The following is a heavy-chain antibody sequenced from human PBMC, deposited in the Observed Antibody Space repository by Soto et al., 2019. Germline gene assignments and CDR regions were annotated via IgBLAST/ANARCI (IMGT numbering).Heavy chain of an antibody. CDR2: IYPGDSET. V-gene: IGHV5-51*01. CDR3: ARLLDFWGEPHYFDS. CDR1: GYTFSSNW. J-gene: IGHJ4*02. Sequence: GESLKISCQTAGYTFSSNWIGWVRQMPGKGLEWMGIIYPGDSETRYSPSFQGQVTISADRSLNTAYLQWASLQPSDTAIYYCARLLDFWGEPHYFDSWGQGTMVTVSS. D-gene: IGHD3-16*01.